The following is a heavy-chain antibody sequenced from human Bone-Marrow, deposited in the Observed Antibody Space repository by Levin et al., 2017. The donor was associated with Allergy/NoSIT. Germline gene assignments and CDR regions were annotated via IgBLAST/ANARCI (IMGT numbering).Heavy chain of an antibody. CDR1: GDSITTNSY. D-gene: IGHD2-2*01. CDR2: IYYSGHT. J-gene: IGHJ5*02. V-gene: IGHV4-31*03. Sequence: SETLSLTCTVSGDSITTNSYWSWIRHYPGKGLEWIGYIYYSGHTYYSPSLKSRVTISQDISKNQFSLRLTSATAADTAIYYCARERGLCSTTSCYLGRFDPWGQGALVTVSS. CDR3: ARERGLCSTTSCYLGRFDP.